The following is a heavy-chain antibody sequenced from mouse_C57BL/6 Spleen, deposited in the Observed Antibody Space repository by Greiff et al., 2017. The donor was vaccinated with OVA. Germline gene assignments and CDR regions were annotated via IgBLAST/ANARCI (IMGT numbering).Heavy chain of an antibody. CDR2: ISDGGSYT. CDR1: GFTFSSYA. D-gene: IGHD2-5*01. Sequence: EVKLMESGGGLVKPGGSLKLSCAASGFTFSSYAMSWVRQTPEKRLEWVATISDGGSYTYYPDNVKGRFTISRDNSKNNLYLQMRHLKSEDTAMYYCARDQGYSNYYAMDYWGQGTSVTVSS. CDR3: ARDQGYSNYYAMDY. V-gene: IGHV5-4*01. J-gene: IGHJ4*01.